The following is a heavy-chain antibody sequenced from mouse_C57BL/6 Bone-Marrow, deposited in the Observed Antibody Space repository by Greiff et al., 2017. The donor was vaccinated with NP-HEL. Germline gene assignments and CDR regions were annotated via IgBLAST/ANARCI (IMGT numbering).Heavy chain of an antibody. CDR1: GFPITSGYY. V-gene: IGHV12-3*01. CDR3: AGEIYYGNYVNYFDY. D-gene: IGHD2-1*01. J-gene: IGHJ2*01. Sequence: QVQLQQSGPGLVKPSQSLFLTCSITGFPITSGYYWIWIRQSPGKPLEWMGYITHSGETFYNPSLQSPISITRETSKNQFFLQLNSVTTEDTAMYYCAGEIYYGNYVNYFDYWGQGTTLTVSS. CDR2: ITHSGET.